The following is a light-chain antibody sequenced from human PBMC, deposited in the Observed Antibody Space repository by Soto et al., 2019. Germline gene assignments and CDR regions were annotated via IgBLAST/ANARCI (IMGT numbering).Light chain of an antibody. V-gene: IGLV2-14*03. Sequence: QSALTQPASMSGSPGQSITISCTGTSGDVGFYDFVSWYQQRPGKVPRLIIYGVTKRPSGVSHRFSGSKSGNTASLTISGLQVEDEADYSCASYTGSSTYLFGGGTKVTVL. CDR2: GVT. CDR3: ASYTGSSTYL. J-gene: IGLJ3*02. CDR1: SGDVGFYDF.